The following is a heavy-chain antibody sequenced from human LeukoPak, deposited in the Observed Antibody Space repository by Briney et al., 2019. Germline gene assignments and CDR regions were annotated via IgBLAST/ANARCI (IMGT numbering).Heavy chain of an antibody. V-gene: IGHV1-2*02. CDR1: GFIFTGHV. D-gene: IGHD3-9*01. Sequence: GASVKVSCKASGFIFTGHVMHWVRQAPGQGLEWMGWINPNSGETKYSQKFQGRVTVTTDTSITTTYMELRSLRSDDTAVFYCAKGGHTTGYDYFDHWGQGTLVTVSS. CDR3: AKGGHTTGYDYFDH. CDR2: INPNSGET. J-gene: IGHJ4*02.